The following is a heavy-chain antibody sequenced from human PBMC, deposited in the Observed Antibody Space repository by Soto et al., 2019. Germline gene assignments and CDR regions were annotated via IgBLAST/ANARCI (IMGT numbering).Heavy chain of an antibody. CDR1: GFTFSSYG. D-gene: IGHD2-15*01. V-gene: IGHV3-30*18. Sequence: GGSLRLSCAASGFTFSSYGMHWVRQAPGKGLEWVAVISYDGSNKYYADSVKGRFTISRDNSKNTLYLQMNSLRAEDTAVYYCAKDPRRAPPAYQIVLMVYAPRTPSSRSGKNIVVVVAAVDYWGQGTLVTVSS. CDR3: AKDPRRAPPAYQIVLMVYAPRTPSSRSGKNIVVVVAAVDY. J-gene: IGHJ4*02. CDR2: ISYDGSNK.